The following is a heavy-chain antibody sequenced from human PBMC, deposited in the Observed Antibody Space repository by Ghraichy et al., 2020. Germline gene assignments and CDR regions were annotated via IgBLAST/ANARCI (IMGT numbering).Heavy chain of an antibody. Sequence: SQTLSLTCTVSGGSISSYYWSWIRQPPGKGLEWIWYIYYSGSTNYNPSLKSRDTISVDTSKNQFSLKLSSVTAADTAVYYCAGGVLMGLVDYWGQGTLVTVSS. CDR1: GGSISSYY. CDR2: IYYSGST. CDR3: AGGVLMGLVDY. D-gene: IGHD2-8*01. J-gene: IGHJ4*02. V-gene: IGHV4-59*01.